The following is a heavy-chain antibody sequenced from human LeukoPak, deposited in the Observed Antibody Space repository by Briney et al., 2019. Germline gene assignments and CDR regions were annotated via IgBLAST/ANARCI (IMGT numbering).Heavy chain of an antibody. V-gene: IGHV3-30*02. CDR2: IRYDGSNK. D-gene: IGHD2-2*01. J-gene: IGHJ4*02. CDR1: GFTFSSYG. CDR3: AKNLVVPAAPHDY. Sequence: GGSLRLSCAASGFTFSSYGMHWVRQAPGKGLEWVAFIRYDGSNKYYADSVKGRFTISRDNSKNTLYLQMNSLRAEDTAVYYCAKNLVVPAAPHDYWGQGTLVTVSS.